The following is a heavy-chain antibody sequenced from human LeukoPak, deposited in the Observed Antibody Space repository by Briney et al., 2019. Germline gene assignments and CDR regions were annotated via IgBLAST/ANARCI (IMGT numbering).Heavy chain of an antibody. D-gene: IGHD6-13*01. CDR2: IYTSGST. CDR1: GGSISSGSYY. Sequence: SETLSLTCTVSGGSISSGSYYWSWIRQPAGKGLEWIGRIYTSGSTNYNPSLKSRVTISVDTSKNQFSLKLSSVTAADTAVYYCARVKYSSSYSPSRYYYMDVWGKGTTVTVSS. CDR3: ARVKYSSSYSPSRYYYMDV. J-gene: IGHJ6*03. V-gene: IGHV4-61*02.